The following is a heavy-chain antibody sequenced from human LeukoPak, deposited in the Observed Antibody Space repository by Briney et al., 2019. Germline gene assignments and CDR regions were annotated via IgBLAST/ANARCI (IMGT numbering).Heavy chain of an antibody. D-gene: IGHD6-25*01. CDR3: ARGSSSSSATAFDI. CDR1: GYRLSDYA. CDR2: IWYDGVNK. Sequence: GSSLRLSCAASGYRLSDYAMHGVRQAPGKGLEWVAVIWYDGVNKYYADSVKGRFTISRDNSLNTLYLQMNSLKVEDTAIYYCARGSSSSSATAFDIWGQGTMVTVSS. J-gene: IGHJ3*02. V-gene: IGHV3-33*01.